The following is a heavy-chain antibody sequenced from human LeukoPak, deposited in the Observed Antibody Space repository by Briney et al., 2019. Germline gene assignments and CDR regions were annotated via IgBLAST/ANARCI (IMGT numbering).Heavy chain of an antibody. CDR2: ISGSGGST. CDR1: GFIFSSYA. V-gene: IGHV3-23*01. D-gene: IGHD1-20*01. Sequence: PVGSLRLSCAASGFIFSSYAMSWVRQAPGKGLEWVSAISGSGGSTYYADSVKGRFTISRDNSKNTLYLQMNSLRAEDTAVYYCAKVDPSNWNYGDYWGQGTPVTVSS. CDR3: AKVDPSNWNYGDY. J-gene: IGHJ4*02.